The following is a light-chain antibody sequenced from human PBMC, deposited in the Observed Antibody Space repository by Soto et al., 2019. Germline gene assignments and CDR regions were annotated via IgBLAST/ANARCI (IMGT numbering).Light chain of an antibody. CDR3: QVWDSSSDHVV. CDR2: YDS. Sequence: SYELTQPPSVSVAPEKTARITCGGNNIGIKSVHWYQQKPGQAPVLVIYYDSDRPSGIPERFSGSNSGNTATLTISRVEAGDEADYYCQVWDSSSDHVVFGGGTKLTVL. V-gene: IGLV3-21*04. CDR1: NIGIKS. J-gene: IGLJ2*01.